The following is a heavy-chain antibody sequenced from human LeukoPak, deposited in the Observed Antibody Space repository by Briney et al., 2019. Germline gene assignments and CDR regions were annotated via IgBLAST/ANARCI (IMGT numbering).Heavy chain of an antibody. CDR3: ATYYCSTTSCYPYFFDY. V-gene: IGHV1-18*01. D-gene: IGHD2-2*01. CDR2: INPDNGNT. J-gene: IGHJ4*02. CDR1: GYPFTRYG. Sequence: GASVKVSCKASGYPFTRYGISWERQAPGQGLKWMGWINPDNGNTKYAQKFQGRVTMTTDTSTSTAHMELRSLRSDDTAVYYCATYYCSTTSCYPYFFDYWGQGTLVTVSS.